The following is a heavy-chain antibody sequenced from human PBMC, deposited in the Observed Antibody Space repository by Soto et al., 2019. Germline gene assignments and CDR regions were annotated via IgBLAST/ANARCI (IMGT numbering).Heavy chain of an antibody. CDR2: IIPIFGTA. D-gene: IGHD6-13*01. CDR1: GGTFSSYA. V-gene: IGHV1-69*13. Sequence: RASVKVSCKASGGTFSSYAISWVRQAPGQGLEWMGGIIPIFGTANYAQKFQGRVTITADESTSTAYMELSSLRSEDTAVYYCARGDTAAAGTGYYGMDVWGQGTTVTVS. J-gene: IGHJ6*02. CDR3: ARGDTAAAGTGYYGMDV.